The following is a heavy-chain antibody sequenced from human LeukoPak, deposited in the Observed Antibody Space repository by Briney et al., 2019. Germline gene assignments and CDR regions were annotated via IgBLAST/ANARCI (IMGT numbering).Heavy chain of an antibody. CDR1: GGSISSYY. J-gene: IGHJ4*02. CDR3: ARHGWGSYFPPDY. V-gene: IGHV4-59*08. Sequence: ETLSLTCTVSGGSISSYYWSWIRQPPGKGLEWIGYIYYSGSTNYNPSLKSRVTISVDTSKNQFSLKLSSVTAADTAVYYCARHGWGSYFPPDYWGQGTLVTVSS. CDR2: IYYSGST. D-gene: IGHD1-26*01.